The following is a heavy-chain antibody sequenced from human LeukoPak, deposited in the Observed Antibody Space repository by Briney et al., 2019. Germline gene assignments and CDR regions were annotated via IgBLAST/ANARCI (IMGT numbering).Heavy chain of an antibody. CDR1: GGSISSSSYY. Sequence: PSETLSLTCTVSGGSISSSSYYWGWIRQPSGKGLEWIGYIYYSGSTNYNPSLKSRVTISVDTSKNQFSLKLSSVTAADTAVYYCARVGPTRGYFDYWGQGTLVTVSS. V-gene: IGHV4-61*05. CDR3: ARVGPTRGYFDY. J-gene: IGHJ4*02. D-gene: IGHD2-2*01. CDR2: IYYSGST.